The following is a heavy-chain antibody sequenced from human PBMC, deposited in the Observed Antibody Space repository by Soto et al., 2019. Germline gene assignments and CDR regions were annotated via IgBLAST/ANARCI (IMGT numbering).Heavy chain of an antibody. Sequence: ASVKVSCKASGYTFSSYAMHWVRQAPGHRPEWMGWINAGNGKTESSQKLEDRVTITRDTSASTAYMELNSLRSEDTAVYYCARDPIRIWFGERNYAMDVWGQGTTVTVSS. D-gene: IGHD3-10*01. CDR3: ARDPIRIWFGERNYAMDV. CDR2: INAGNGKT. CDR1: GYTFSSYA. J-gene: IGHJ6*02. V-gene: IGHV1-3*01.